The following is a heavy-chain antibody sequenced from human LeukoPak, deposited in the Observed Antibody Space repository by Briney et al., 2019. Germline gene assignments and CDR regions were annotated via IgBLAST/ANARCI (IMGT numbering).Heavy chain of an antibody. V-gene: IGHV3-64D*06. D-gene: IGHD5-18*01. CDR3: AKSLYSPNWFDP. Sequence: GGSLRLSCSASGFTFSRYAMHWVRQAPGKGLEYVSAISSNGGSTYYADSVKGRFTISRDNSRNTLHLQMSSLRVEDTAVYYCAKSLYSPNWFDPWGQGTLVTVSS. CDR2: ISSNGGST. CDR1: GFTFSRYA. J-gene: IGHJ5*02.